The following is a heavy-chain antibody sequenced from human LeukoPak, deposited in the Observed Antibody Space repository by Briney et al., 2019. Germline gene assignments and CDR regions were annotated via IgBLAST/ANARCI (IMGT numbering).Heavy chain of an antibody. Sequence: GGSLRLSCAASGFTFSSYSMNWVRQAPGKGLEWVSYISSSSSTIHYADSVRGRFTISRDNAKNSLYLQMNSLRAEDTAVYYCAKEGYCSGGSRSDYDYWGQGTLVTVSS. D-gene: IGHD2-15*01. V-gene: IGHV3-48*04. J-gene: IGHJ4*02. CDR1: GFTFSSYS. CDR3: AKEGYCSGGSRSDYDY. CDR2: ISSSSSTI.